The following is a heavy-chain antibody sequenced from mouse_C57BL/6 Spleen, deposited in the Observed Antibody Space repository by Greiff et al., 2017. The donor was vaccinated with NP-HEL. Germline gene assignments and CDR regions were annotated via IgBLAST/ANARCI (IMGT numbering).Heavy chain of an antibody. CDR2: ISYDGSN. V-gene: IGHV3-6*01. D-gene: IGHD1-1*02. J-gene: IGHJ2*01. Sequence: ESGPGLVKPSQSLSLTCSVTGYSITSGYYWNWIRQFPGNKLEWMGYISYDGSNNYNPSLKNRISITRDTSKNQFFLKLNSVTTEDTATYYCARGSYGGVLDYWGQGTTLTVSS. CDR1: GYSITSGYY. CDR3: ARGSYGGVLDY.